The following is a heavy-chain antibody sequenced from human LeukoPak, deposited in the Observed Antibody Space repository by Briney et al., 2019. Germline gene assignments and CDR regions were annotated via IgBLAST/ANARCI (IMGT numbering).Heavy chain of an antibody. V-gene: IGHV4-39*01. CDR3: ARSYCSSSYCSAVGYFGY. J-gene: IGHJ4*02. Sequence: SETLSLTCTVSGGSISSSSYYWGWIRQSPGKGLEWIGSIYYSGSTYYNPSLKSRVTISVDTSKNQFSLKLTSVTAADTAVYYCARSYCSSSYCSAVGYFGYWGQGTLVTVSS. CDR2: IYYSGST. D-gene: IGHD2-2*01. CDR1: GGSISSSSYY.